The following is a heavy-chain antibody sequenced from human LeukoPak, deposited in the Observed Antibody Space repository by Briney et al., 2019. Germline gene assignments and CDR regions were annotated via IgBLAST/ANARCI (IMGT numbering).Heavy chain of an antibody. J-gene: IGHJ4*02. V-gene: IGHV3-64D*06. Sequence: GGSLRLSCSASGFTFSSYAMHWVRQAPGRGPEYVSAISSNGGSTYYADSVKGRFTISRDNSKNTLYLQMSSLRAEDTAVYYCVKGSGIDYWGQGTLVTVSS. CDR2: ISSNGGST. CDR1: GFTFSSYA. CDR3: VKGSGIDY.